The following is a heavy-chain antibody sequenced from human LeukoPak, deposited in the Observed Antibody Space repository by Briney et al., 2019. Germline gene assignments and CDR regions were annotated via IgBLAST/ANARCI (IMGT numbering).Heavy chain of an antibody. CDR3: ARFRLYDSSGYYYFDY. V-gene: IGHV4-59*01. CDR1: GGSISSYY. Sequence: SETLSLTCTVSGGSISSYYWSWTRQPPGKGLEWIGYIYYSGSTNYNPSLKSRVTISVDTSKNQFSLKLSSVTAADTAVYYCARFRLYDSSGYYYFDYWGQGTLVTVSS. J-gene: IGHJ4*02. D-gene: IGHD3-22*01. CDR2: IYYSGST.